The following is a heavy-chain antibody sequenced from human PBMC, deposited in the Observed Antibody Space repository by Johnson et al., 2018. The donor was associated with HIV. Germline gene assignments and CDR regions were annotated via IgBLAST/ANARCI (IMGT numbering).Heavy chain of an antibody. Sequence: QVQLVESGGGLVKPGGSLRLSCSASGFTFSDYYITWIRQAPGKGLEWISYISSSGGDIYYTDSVKGRFTISRYKAKNSLYLQMNSLRAEDTAVYYCASITTIAAAGRGAFDIWGQGTMVIVSS. CDR1: GFTFSDYY. CDR3: ASITTIAAAGRGAFDI. V-gene: IGHV3-11*04. J-gene: IGHJ3*02. CDR2: ISSSGGDI. D-gene: IGHD6-13*01.